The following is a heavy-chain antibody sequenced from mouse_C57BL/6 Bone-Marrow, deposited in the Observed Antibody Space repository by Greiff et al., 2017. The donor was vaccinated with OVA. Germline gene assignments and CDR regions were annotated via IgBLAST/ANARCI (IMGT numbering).Heavy chain of an antibody. J-gene: IGHJ4*01. Sequence: QVQLQQSGPELVKPGASVKISCKASGYTFTDYYINWVKQRPGQGLEWIGWIFPGSGSTYYNEKFKGKATLTVDKSSSTTYMLLSSLTSEDSAVYFWARDYYGSSYYAMDYWGQGTSVTVSS. CDR2: IFPGSGST. D-gene: IGHD1-1*01. V-gene: IGHV1-75*01. CDR3: ARDYYGSSYYAMDY. CDR1: GYTFTDYY.